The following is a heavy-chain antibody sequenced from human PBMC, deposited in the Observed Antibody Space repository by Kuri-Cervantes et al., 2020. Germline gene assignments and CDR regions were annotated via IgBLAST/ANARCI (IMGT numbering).Heavy chain of an antibody. Sequence: SETLSLTCTVSGGSMSSGSYYWSWIRQPAGKGLEWIGRIYISGSTNYNPSLKSRVTISVDTSKNQFSLKLSSVTAADTAVYYCATLHDAYSSSWYGYYYGMDVWGQGTTVTVSS. CDR3: ATLHDAYSSSWYGYYYGMDV. CDR2: IYISGST. D-gene: IGHD6-13*01. V-gene: IGHV4-61*02. CDR1: GGSMSSGSYY. J-gene: IGHJ6*02.